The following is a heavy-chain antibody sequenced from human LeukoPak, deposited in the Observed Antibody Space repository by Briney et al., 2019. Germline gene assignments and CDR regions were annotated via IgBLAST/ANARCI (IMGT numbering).Heavy chain of an antibody. Sequence: PSETLSPTCTVSGGSISSYYWSWIREPPGKGLEWIGYIYYSRSTNYNPSLKSRVTISVDTSKNQFSLKLSSVTAADTAVYYCARCSVADPDFDYWGQGTLVTVSS. CDR3: ARCSVADPDFDY. CDR1: GGSISSYY. J-gene: IGHJ4*02. CDR2: IYYSRST. V-gene: IGHV4-59*01. D-gene: IGHD6-19*01.